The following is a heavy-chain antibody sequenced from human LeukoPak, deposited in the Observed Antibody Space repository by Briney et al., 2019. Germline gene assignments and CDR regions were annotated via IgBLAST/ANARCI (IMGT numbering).Heavy chain of an antibody. CDR3: GTLLSNAAFDY. D-gene: IGHD6-25*01. V-gene: IGHV1-2*02. Sequence: ASVKVSCKASGYTFTGYYMHWVRQAPGQGLEWMGWINPNSGETKYAQKFQGRVTMTRDTSISTAYMELSRLRSDETAVYYCGTLLSNAAFDYWGQRTVVTVSS. CDR1: GYTFTGYY. CDR2: INPNSGET. J-gene: IGHJ4*02.